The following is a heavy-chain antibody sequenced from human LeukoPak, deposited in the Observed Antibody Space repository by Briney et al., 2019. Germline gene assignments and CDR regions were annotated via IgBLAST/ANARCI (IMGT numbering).Heavy chain of an antibody. CDR1: GGTFSSYA. CDR2: INTNTGNP. D-gene: IGHD5-24*01. CDR3: ARVAERWLQYGDY. V-gene: IGHV7-4-1*02. J-gene: IGHJ4*02. Sequence: GASVKVSCKASGGTFSSYAISWVRQAPGQGLEWMGWINTNTGNPTYAQGFTGRFVFSLDTSVSTAYLQISSLKAEDTAVYYCARVAERWLQYGDYWGQGTLVTVSS.